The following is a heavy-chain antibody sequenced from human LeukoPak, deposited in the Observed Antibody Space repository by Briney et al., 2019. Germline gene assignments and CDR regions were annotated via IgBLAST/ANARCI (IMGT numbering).Heavy chain of an antibody. Sequence: GESLKISCKGSGYTFTNYWIGWVRQMPGKGLEWMGIIYPDDSDIRYSPSFQGQVTISADKSITTAYLQWCSLKASDTAMYYCARYYYDRAVGPFDYWGQGSLVTVSS. J-gene: IGHJ4*02. CDR2: IYPDDSDI. V-gene: IGHV5-51*01. CDR3: ARYYYDRAVGPFDY. D-gene: IGHD3-22*01. CDR1: GYTFTNYW.